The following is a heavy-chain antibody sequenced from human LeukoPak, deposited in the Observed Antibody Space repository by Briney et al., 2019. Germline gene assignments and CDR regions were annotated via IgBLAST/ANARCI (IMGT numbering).Heavy chain of an antibody. V-gene: IGHV3-21*01. CDR3: ARDSEPDFWSGYYCLDY. Sequence: GGSLRLSCAASGFTFSHYTMNWVRQAPGKGLEWVSSISSSSSYIYYADSVKGRFTISRDNAKNSLYLRMNSLRAEDTALYYCARDSEPDFWSGYYCLDYWGQGTLVTVSS. J-gene: IGHJ4*02. D-gene: IGHD3-3*01. CDR1: GFTFSHYT. CDR2: ISSSSSYI.